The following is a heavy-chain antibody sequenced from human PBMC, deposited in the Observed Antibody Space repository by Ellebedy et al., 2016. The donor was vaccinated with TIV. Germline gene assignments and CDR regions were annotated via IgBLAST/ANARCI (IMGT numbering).Heavy chain of an antibody. V-gene: IGHV3-7*01. CDR3: ARGGHGGYAGWDGMDV. CDR1: GFTFSGYW. J-gene: IGHJ6*02. Sequence: GESLKISCAASGFTFSGYWMSWVRQAPGKGLEWVANIKQDGSEKYYVDSVKGRFTISRDNAKNSLYLQMNSLRAEDTAVYYCARGGHGGYAGWDGMDVWGQGTTVTVSS. CDR2: IKQDGSEK. D-gene: IGHD5-12*01.